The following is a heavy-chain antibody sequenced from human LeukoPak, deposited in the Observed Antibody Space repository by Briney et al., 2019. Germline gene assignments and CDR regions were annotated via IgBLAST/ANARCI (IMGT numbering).Heavy chain of an antibody. CDR2: INSRGDDT. D-gene: IGHD2-21*02. CDR1: GFTFSTLA. V-gene: IGHV3-23*01. CDR3: AKHRRSSLVTTYFDA. Sequence: GGSLRLSCAASGFTFSTLAMSWVRQAPGKGLEWISSINSRGDDTDYADSVKGRFTISRDNSKNTLYLQLNSLRLNDTAIFYCAKHRRSSLVTTYFDAWGQGILVAVSS. J-gene: IGHJ4*02.